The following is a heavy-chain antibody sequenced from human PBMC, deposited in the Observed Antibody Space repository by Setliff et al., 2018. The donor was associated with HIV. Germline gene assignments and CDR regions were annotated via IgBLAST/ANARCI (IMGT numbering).Heavy chain of an antibody. CDR2: IKEDGSET. Sequence: GGSLRLSCATSGFTFSNFWITWVRQAPGKGLEWVANIKEDGSETFYVDSVKGRFTMSRDNAKNLVYLEMNGLKVEDTAVYYCARDATRGGDFDFWGQGTLVTVSS. J-gene: IGHJ4*02. CDR1: GFTFSNFW. D-gene: IGHD1-26*01. CDR3: ARDATRGGDFDF. V-gene: IGHV3-7*01.